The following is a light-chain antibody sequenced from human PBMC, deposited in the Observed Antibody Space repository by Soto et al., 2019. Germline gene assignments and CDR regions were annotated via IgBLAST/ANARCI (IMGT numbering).Light chain of an antibody. CDR3: QQYNNWPPRYT. J-gene: IGKJ2*01. V-gene: IGKV3-15*01. CDR1: QSVSSN. CDR2: GAS. Sequence: EIVMTQSPATLSVSPGERATLSCRASQSVSSNLAWYQQKPGQAPRLLIYGASTRATGIPDRFSGSGSGTEFTLTISSLQSEDFAVYYCQQYNNWPPRYTFGQGTKLEIK.